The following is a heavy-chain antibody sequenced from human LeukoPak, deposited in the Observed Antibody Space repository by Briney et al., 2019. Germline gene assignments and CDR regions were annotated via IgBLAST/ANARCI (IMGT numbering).Heavy chain of an antibody. J-gene: IGHJ3*02. D-gene: IGHD3-3*01. V-gene: IGHV3-48*03. Sequence: PGGSLRLSCAASGFTFSSYEMNWVRQAPGKGLEWVSYISSSGSTIYYADSVKGRFTISRDNSKNTLYLQMNSLRAEDTAVYYCARETSGIDIWGQGTMVTVSS. CDR3: ARETSGIDI. CDR2: ISSSGSTI. CDR1: GFTFSSYE.